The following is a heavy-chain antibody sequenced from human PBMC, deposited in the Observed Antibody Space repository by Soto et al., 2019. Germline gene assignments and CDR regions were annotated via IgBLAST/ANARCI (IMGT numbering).Heavy chain of an antibody. D-gene: IGHD6-19*01. CDR2: ISGSGGST. CDR3: AKGPGYSSGWYRLTKNYYYYYMDV. V-gene: IGHV3-23*01. CDR1: GFTFSSYA. Sequence: GGSLRLSCAASGFTFSSYAMSWVRQAPGKGLEWVSAISGSGGSTYYADSVKGRFTISGDNSKNTLYLQMNSLRAEDTAVYYCAKGPGYSSGWYRLTKNYYYYYMDVWGKGTTVTVSS. J-gene: IGHJ6*03.